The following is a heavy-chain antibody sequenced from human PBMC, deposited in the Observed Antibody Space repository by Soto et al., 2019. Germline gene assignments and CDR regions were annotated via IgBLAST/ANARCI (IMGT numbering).Heavy chain of an antibody. Sequence: GESLKISCKGSGYSFTSYWIGWVRQMPGKGLEWMGIIYPGDSDTRYSPSFQGQVTISADKSISTAYLQWSSLKASDTAMYYWARTGSYYYDSSGYLLDYWGQGTLVTVSS. D-gene: IGHD3-22*01. CDR2: IYPGDSDT. J-gene: IGHJ4*02. CDR1: GYSFTSYW. V-gene: IGHV5-51*01. CDR3: ARTGSYYYDSSGYLLDY.